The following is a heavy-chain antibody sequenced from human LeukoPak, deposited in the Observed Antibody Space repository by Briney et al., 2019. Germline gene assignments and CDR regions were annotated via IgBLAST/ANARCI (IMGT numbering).Heavy chain of an antibody. D-gene: IGHD5-24*01. Sequence: PGGSLRLSCAASGFTFSIYWMSWVRQAPGKGLEWVANIKQDGSEKYYVDSVKGRFTISRDNAKNSLYLQMNSLRAEDTAVYYCARDHRDGYRSYCFDYWGQGTLVTVSS. CDR2: IKQDGSEK. J-gene: IGHJ4*02. CDR3: ARDHRDGYRSYCFDY. V-gene: IGHV3-7*01. CDR1: GFTFSIYW.